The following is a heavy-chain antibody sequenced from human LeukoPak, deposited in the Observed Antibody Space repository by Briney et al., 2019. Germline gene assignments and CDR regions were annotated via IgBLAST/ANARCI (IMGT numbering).Heavy chain of an antibody. J-gene: IGHJ4*02. V-gene: IGHV4-34*01. CDR2: INPRGST. CDR1: GGSFSGYY. D-gene: IGHD3-16*01. Sequence: PSETLSLSCGVYGGSFSGYYWSWIRQPPGKGLEWIGEINPRGSTNYNPSLKSRVTLSADTSKNQFSLTLNSVTAADTAVYHCARRRLGYYFDYWGQGTVVTVSS. CDR3: ARRRLGYYFDY.